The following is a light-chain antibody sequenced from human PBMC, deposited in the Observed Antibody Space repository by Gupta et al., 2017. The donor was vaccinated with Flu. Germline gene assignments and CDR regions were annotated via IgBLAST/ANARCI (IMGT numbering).Light chain of an antibody. CDR2: EDN. Sequence: ITISTTGTSSDVGSYDLVYDHQQDPGKSHNVLIYEDNRRPAVLASRFSVSKSGNTASLTISGREEEDEADYYVCSDAGSNSWVFGGGTKLTVL. CDR3: CSDAGSNSWV. J-gene: IGLJ3*02. CDR1: SSDVGSYDL. V-gene: IGLV2-23*01.